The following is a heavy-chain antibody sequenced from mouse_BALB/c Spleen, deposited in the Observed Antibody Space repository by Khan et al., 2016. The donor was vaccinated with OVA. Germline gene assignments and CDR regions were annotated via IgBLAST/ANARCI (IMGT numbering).Heavy chain of an antibody. CDR2: IFPGSDTP. V-gene: IGHV1-77*01. CDR3: ARGGYSVFAY. CDR1: GYTFTDYI. J-gene: IGHJ3*01. D-gene: IGHD2-14*01. Sequence: VQLQESGPELVKPGASLKVSCKASGYTFTDYIIGWVRQSTRQGLEWIGDIFPGSDTPYYNEKFKDKATLTADKSSNTAYMQLSRLTSEDSAVYFCARGGYSVFAYWGQGTLVTVSA.